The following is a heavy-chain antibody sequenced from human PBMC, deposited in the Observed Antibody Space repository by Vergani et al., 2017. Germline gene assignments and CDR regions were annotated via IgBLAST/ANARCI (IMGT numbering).Heavy chain of an antibody. CDR3: ARDGGSGWYGTFDY. CDR2: IYYSGST. V-gene: IGHV4-61*01. CDR1: GGSVSSGSYY. J-gene: IGHJ4*02. D-gene: IGHD6-19*01. Sequence: QVQLQESGPGLVKPSETLSLTCTVSGGSVSSGSYYWSWIRQPPGKGLEWIGYIYYSGSTNYNPSLMSRVTISVDTSKNQFSLKLSSVTAADTAVYYCARDGGSGWYGTFDYWGQGTLVTVSS.